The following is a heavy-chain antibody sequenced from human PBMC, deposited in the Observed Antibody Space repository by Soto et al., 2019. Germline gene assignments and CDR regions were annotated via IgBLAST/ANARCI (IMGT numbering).Heavy chain of an antibody. J-gene: IGHJ6*02. CDR3: ARDLWGYCGTNCYPLDV. D-gene: IGHD2-21*02. CDR1: GGSISGYY. Sequence: SETLSLTCTVSGGSISGYYWSWIRRPPGKGLEWIGYMYNSGGTVYNPPFKSRVTISVDTYKNQFSLKLSSVTAADTAIYYCARDLWGYCGTNCYPLDVWGQGTTVS. V-gene: IGHV4-59*01. CDR2: MYNSGGT.